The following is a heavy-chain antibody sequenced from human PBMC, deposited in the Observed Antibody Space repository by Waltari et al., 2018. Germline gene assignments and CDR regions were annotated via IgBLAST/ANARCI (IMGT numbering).Heavy chain of an antibody. Sequence: EVQLLESGGGLVQPGGSLRLSCAASGFTFSSYAMSWVRQAPGKGLEWVSAISGRGGSTYYADSVKGRFTISRDNSKNTLYLQMNSLRAEDTAVYYCAKNAIPSYYYDSSGYYPGYFDYWGQGTLVTVSS. CDR1: GFTFSSYA. D-gene: IGHD3-22*01. V-gene: IGHV3-23*01. J-gene: IGHJ4*02. CDR3: AKNAIPSYYYDSSGYYPGYFDY. CDR2: ISGRGGST.